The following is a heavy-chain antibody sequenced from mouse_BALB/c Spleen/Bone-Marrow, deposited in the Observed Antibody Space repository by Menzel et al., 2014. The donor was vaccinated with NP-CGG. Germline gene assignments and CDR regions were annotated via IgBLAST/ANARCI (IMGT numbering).Heavy chain of an antibody. V-gene: IGHV4-1*02. CDR2: INPDSSTI. CDR3: ARLGYYGSSDY. CDR1: GFDFSRYW. Sequence: EVKLMESGGGLVQPGGSLKLSCAASGFDFSRYWMSWVRQAPGKGLEWIGEINPDSSTINYTPSLKDKFIISRDNAKNTLYLQMSKVRSEDTALYYCARLGYYGSSDYWGQGTTLTVPS. J-gene: IGHJ2*01. D-gene: IGHD1-1*01.